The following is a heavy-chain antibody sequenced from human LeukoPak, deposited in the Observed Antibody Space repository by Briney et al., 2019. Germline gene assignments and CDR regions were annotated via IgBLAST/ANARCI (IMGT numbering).Heavy chain of an antibody. CDR2: ISSNGGST. CDR1: GFTFSSYA. Sequence: GGSLRLSCAASGFTFSSYAMHWVRQAPGKGLEYVSAISSNGGSTYYANSVKGRFTISRDNSKNTLYLQMGSLRAEDMAVYYCARDQAVAVQGAFDIWGQGTMVTVSS. V-gene: IGHV3-64*01. J-gene: IGHJ3*02. CDR3: ARDQAVAVQGAFDI. D-gene: IGHD6-19*01.